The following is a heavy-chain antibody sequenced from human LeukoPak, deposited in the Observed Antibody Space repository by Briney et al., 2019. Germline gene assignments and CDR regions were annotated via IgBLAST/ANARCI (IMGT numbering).Heavy chain of an antibody. CDR2: INHSGSA. J-gene: IGHJ5*02. V-gene: IGHV4-34*01. CDR1: SGSFTDSY. D-gene: IGHD6-19*01. CDR3: ARHQSSGWKNNNWFDP. Sequence: PSETLSLTCAVYSGSFTDSYWSWIRQPPGKGLEWIGEINHSGSASHNPSLRSRVTISVDTSKNQFSLILRSVTAADTAFYYCARHQSSGWKNNNWFDPWGQGTLVTVSS.